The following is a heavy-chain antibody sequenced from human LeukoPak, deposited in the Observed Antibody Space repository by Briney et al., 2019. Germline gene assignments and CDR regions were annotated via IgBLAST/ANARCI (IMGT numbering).Heavy chain of an antibody. D-gene: IGHD6-19*01. V-gene: IGHV1-24*01. CDR1: GYTLTELS. Sequence: ASVKVSCKVSGYTLTELSMHWVRQAPGKGLEWMGGFDPEDGETIYAQKFQGRVTMTEDTSTDTAYMELSSLRSEDTAVYYCATEGTGWAEYYYGMDVWGQGSTVTVSS. CDR3: ATEGTGWAEYYYGMDV. J-gene: IGHJ6*02. CDR2: FDPEDGET.